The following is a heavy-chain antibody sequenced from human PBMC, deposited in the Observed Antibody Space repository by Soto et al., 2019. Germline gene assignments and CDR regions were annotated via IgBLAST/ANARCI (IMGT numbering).Heavy chain of an antibody. Sequence: EVQLLESGGGLVQPGGSLRLSCAASGFTFSSYAMSWVRQAPGKGLEWVSAISGSGGSTYYADSVKGRFTISRDNSKNTLYPQMNSLRAEDTAVYYCAGVAARRVYPDYWGQGTLVTVSS. V-gene: IGHV3-23*01. J-gene: IGHJ4*02. CDR3: AGVAARRVYPDY. CDR1: GFTFSSYA. D-gene: IGHD6-6*01. CDR2: ISGSGGST.